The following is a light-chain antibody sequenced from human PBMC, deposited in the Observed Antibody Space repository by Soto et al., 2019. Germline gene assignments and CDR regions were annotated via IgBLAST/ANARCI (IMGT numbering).Light chain of an antibody. CDR2: DAS. CDR1: QSVSSY. CDR3: EQYGSSPAT. V-gene: IGKV3-11*01. Sequence: EVVLTQSPATLSLYTGERATLYCRASQSVSSYLAWYQQKPGQAPRLLIYDASNRATGIPARFSGSGSGTDFTLTISRLEPEDFAVYYCEQYGSSPATFGQGTKVDIK. J-gene: IGKJ1*01.